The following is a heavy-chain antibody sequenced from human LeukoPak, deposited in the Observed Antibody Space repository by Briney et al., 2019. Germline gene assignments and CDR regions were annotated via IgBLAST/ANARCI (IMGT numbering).Heavy chain of an antibody. V-gene: IGHV1-8*01. CDR3: ARGLKQLQYYYYYYYMDV. D-gene: IGHD6-19*01. Sequence: GASVKVSCKASGYTFTSNDINWVRQATGQGLEWMGWMNPNSGNTNYAQKFQGRVTMARNTSISTAYMELSSLRSGDMAVYYCARGLKQLQYYYYYYYMDVWGKGTTVTISS. J-gene: IGHJ6*03. CDR1: GYTFTSND. CDR2: MNPNSGNT.